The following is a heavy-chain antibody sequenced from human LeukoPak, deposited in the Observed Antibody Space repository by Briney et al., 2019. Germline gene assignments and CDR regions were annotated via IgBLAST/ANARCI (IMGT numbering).Heavy chain of an antibody. CDR1: GGTFSRSA. Sequence: GASVKVSCKASGGTFSRSAINWVRQAPGQGPEWMGGIIPIIAVANYAQKFQARVTITADKSTSTAYMELRSLRSEDTAVYYCARGITVPTGNAFDIWGQGTMVSVSS. J-gene: IGHJ3*02. D-gene: IGHD3-16*01. CDR3: ARGITVPTGNAFDI. V-gene: IGHV1-69*17. CDR2: IIPIIAVA.